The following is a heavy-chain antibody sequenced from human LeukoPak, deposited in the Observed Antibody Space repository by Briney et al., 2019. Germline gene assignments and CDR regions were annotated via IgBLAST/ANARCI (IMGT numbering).Heavy chain of an antibody. V-gene: IGHV4-4*07. J-gene: IGHJ5*02. Sequence: PETLSLTSTVSGGSTCGYNWSSIRPPAGEGRGRIWRIYTSGSTNYNPPLKSRVTMSVDTSKNQFSLRLSSVTAADTAVYYCARDRYGSGSYYISWFDPWGQGTLVTVSS. D-gene: IGHD3-10*01. CDR2: IYTSGST. CDR1: GGSTCGYN. CDR3: ARDRYGSGSYYISWFDP.